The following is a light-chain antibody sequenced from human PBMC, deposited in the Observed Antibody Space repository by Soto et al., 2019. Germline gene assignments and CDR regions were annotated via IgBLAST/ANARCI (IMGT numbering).Light chain of an antibody. V-gene: IGKV3-15*01. J-gene: IGKJ3*01. CDR3: QQYNNWPFT. CDR2: GAS. Sequence: EIVMTQSPATLSVSPGERATLSCRASQSVSSNLAWYQQKHGQAPMLLIPGASTRATGITARFSGSGFGREVPLTIISLPAEYFAVCYCQQYNNWPFTFGPGTKVDIK. CDR1: QSVSSN.